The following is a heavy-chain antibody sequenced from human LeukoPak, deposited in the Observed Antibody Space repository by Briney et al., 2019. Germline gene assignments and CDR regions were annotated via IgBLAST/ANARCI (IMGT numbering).Heavy chain of an antibody. CDR1: GFTFSSYA. D-gene: IGHD6-19*01. CDR2: IPYDGSNK. CDR3: ATLPTPPPGYSSGWFDY. Sequence: GGSLRLSCAASGFTFSSYAMHWVRQAPGKGLEWVAVIPYDGSNKYYADSVKGRFTISRDNSKNTLYLQMNSLRAEDTAVYYCATLPTPPPGYSSGWFDYWGQGTLVTVSS. J-gene: IGHJ4*02. V-gene: IGHV3-30*04.